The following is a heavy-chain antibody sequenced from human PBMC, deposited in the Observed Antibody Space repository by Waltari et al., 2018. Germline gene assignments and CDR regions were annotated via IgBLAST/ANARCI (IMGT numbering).Heavy chain of an antibody. J-gene: IGHJ3*02. D-gene: IGHD2-21*02. Sequence: EVQLVESGGGLVQPGRSLRLSCAASGFTFDVYAMQWVRTAPGKGLEWVSGISWNSGSIGYADSVKGRFTISRDNAKNSLYLQMNSLRAEDTALYYCAKDAGGNFGDAFDIWGQGTMVTVSS. V-gene: IGHV3-9*01. CDR2: ISWNSGSI. CDR3: AKDAGGNFGDAFDI. CDR1: GFTFDVYA.